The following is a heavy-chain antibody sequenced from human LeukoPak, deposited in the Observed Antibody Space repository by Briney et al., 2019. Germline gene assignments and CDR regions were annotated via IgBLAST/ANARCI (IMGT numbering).Heavy chain of an antibody. CDR2: IYLGDSDT. D-gene: IGHD6-19*01. CDR1: GYSSTNYW. V-gene: IGHV5-51*01. J-gene: IGHJ4*02. Sequence: GESLKISCKGSGYSSTNYWIGWVRQMPGKGLEWMGIIYLGDSDTRYSPSFQGQVTISADKSITTAYLQWSSLKASDTAIYYCGRHPSYTSGWPLDYWGRGTLVTVSS. CDR3: GRHPSYTSGWPLDY.